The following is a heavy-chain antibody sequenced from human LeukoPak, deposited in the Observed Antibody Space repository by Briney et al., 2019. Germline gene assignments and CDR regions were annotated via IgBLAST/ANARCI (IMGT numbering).Heavy chain of an antibody. Sequence: GASVKVSCKASGYTFTSYYMHWVRQAPGQGLEWMGIINPSGGSTSYAQKFQGRVTMTRDTSTSTVYMELRSLRSDDTAVYYCARVGYYDSSGYYYPYYFDYWGQGTLVTVSS. J-gene: IGHJ4*02. CDR3: ARVGYYDSSGYYYPYYFDY. D-gene: IGHD3-22*01. CDR2: INPSGGST. V-gene: IGHV1-46*01. CDR1: GYTFTSYY.